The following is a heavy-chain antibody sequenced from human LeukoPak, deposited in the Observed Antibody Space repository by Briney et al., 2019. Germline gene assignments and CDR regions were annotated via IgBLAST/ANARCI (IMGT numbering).Heavy chain of an antibody. CDR3: AKDVGFGDPDAFDI. Sequence: PGGSLRLSCAASGFTFDDYAMHWVRQAPGKGLEWVSGISWNSGSIGYVDSVKGRFTISRDNAKNSLYLQMNSLRAEDTALYYCAKDVGFGDPDAFDIWGQGTMVTVSS. J-gene: IGHJ3*02. CDR2: ISWNSGSI. V-gene: IGHV3-9*01. D-gene: IGHD3-10*01. CDR1: GFTFDDYA.